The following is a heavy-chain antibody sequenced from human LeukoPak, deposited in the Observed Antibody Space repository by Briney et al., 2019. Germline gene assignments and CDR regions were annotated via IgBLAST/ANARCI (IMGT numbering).Heavy chain of an antibody. CDR3: ARVGSVAASDYLGN. J-gene: IGHJ4*02. D-gene: IGHD6-19*01. CDR1: GFTFSDYF. V-gene: IGHV3-72*01. Sequence: GGSLRLSCAASGFTFSDYFLDWVRQAPGKGLEWVGRSRNKARSYTTEFAASVKGRFSISRDESRNSMYLQMSSLRTDDTAVFYCARVGSVAASDYLGNWGQGTLVTVSS. CDR2: SRNKARSYTT.